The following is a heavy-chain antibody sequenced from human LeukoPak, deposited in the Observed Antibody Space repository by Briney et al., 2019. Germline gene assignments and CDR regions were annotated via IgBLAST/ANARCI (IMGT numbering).Heavy chain of an antibody. CDR3: ARSNLGGWFDP. D-gene: IGHD1-14*01. CDR2: INHSGST. Sequence: SETLSLTCAVYGGSFSGYYWSWIRQPPGKGLEWIGGINHSGSTNYNPSLKSRVTISVDTSKNQFSLKLSSVTAADTAVYYCARSNLGGWFDPWGQGTLVTVSS. CDR1: GGSFSGYY. J-gene: IGHJ5*02. V-gene: IGHV4-34*01.